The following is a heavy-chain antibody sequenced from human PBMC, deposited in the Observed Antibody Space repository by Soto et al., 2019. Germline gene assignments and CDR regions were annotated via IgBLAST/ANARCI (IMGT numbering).Heavy chain of an antibody. J-gene: IGHJ6*02. CDR3: ARGGDYSNYRLDYYYGMDV. Sequence: ASVKVSCKASGYTFTSYGISWERQAPGQGLEWMGWISAYNGNTNYAQKLQGRVTMTTDTSTSTAYMELRSLRSDDTAVYYCARGGDYSNYRLDYYYGMDVWGQGTTVSVSS. CDR1: GYTFTSYG. CDR2: ISAYNGNT. D-gene: IGHD4-4*01. V-gene: IGHV1-18*01.